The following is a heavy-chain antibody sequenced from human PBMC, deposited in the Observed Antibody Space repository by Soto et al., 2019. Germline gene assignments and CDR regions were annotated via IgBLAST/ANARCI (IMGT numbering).Heavy chain of an antibody. Sequence: GGSLRLSCAASGFTFSSYAMSWVRQAPGKGLEWVSATSGSGGTTYYADSVKGRFTISRDNSKNTLYLQMNSLRAEDTAVYYCAKGRIVGATTNFDYWGQGTLVTVSS. D-gene: IGHD1-26*01. CDR3: AKGRIVGATTNFDY. CDR2: TSGSGGTT. CDR1: GFTFSSYA. J-gene: IGHJ4*02. V-gene: IGHV3-23*01.